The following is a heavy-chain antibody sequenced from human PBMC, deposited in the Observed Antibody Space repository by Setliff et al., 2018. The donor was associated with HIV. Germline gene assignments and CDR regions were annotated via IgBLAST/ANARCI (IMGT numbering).Heavy chain of an antibody. D-gene: IGHD4-17*01. Sequence: GESLKISCAASGFIFSNYGMHWVRQAPGKGLEWVTFIRYDGSNKYYTDSVKGRFTVSRDNSRNTLYLQMNSLRGEDTAVYYCAKDQGDYGSVGFDYWGQGTPVTVSS. J-gene: IGHJ4*02. V-gene: IGHV3-30*02. CDR3: AKDQGDYGSVGFDY. CDR2: IRYDGSNK. CDR1: GFIFSNYG.